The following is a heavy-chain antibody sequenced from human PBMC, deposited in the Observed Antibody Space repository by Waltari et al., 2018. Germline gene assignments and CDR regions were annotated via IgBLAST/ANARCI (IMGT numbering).Heavy chain of an antibody. CDR1: GVSISGYS. CDR3: ARHSAVSIFGVVRYYYYYMDV. V-gene: IGHV4-59*08. J-gene: IGHJ6*03. D-gene: IGHD3-3*01. CDR2: IYYSGST. Sequence: QVQLQESGPGLVKPSATLSLTCTVSGVSISGYSWSWIRQPPGKGLEWIGYIYYSGSTNYNPSLKSRVTISVDTSKNQFSLKLSSVTAADTAVYYCARHSAVSIFGVVRYYYYYMDVWGKGTTVTISS.